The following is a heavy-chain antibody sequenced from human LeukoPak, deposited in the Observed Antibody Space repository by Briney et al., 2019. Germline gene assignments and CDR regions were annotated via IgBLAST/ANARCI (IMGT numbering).Heavy chain of an antibody. CDR1: GFTFSSYS. CDR2: ISSSSSTI. J-gene: IGHJ6*02. V-gene: IGHV3-48*01. D-gene: IGHD2-15*01. Sequence: PGGSLRLSCAASGFTFSSYSMNWVRQAPGKGLEWVSYISSSSSTIYYADSVKGRFTISRDNAKNSLYLQRNSLRAEDTAVYYCARLPHTAGYCSGGSCYGYYYGMDVWGQGTTVTVSS. CDR3: ARLPHTAGYCSGGSCYGYYYGMDV.